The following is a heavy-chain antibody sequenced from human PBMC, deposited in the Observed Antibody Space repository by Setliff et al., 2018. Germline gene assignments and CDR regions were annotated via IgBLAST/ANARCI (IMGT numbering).Heavy chain of an antibody. CDR1: GGSICTYY. D-gene: IGHD3-22*01. J-gene: IGHJ4*02. CDR3: ARDSALHSYHYDSSGYLDY. V-gene: IGHV4-59*01. Sequence: PSETLSLTCTVSGGSICTYYWSWIRQTPVKGLEWIGYVYYSGTTNYNPLFKSRVTISVDRPKNQFSLKLSSVTAADTGVYYCARDSALHSYHYDSSGYLDYWGQGALVTVSS. CDR2: VYYSGTT.